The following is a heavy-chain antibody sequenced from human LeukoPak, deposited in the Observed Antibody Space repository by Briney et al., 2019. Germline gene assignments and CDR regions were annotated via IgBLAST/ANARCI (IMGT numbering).Heavy chain of an antibody. CDR3: ARHGRGYYNGMDV. Sequence: SETLSLTCTVSGGSISSYYWSWIRQPPGKGLEWIGYIYYSGSTNYNPSLKSRVITSVDTSKNQFSLKVSSVTAADTAVYYCARHGRGYYNGMDVWGQGTTVTVSS. CDR1: GGSISSYY. CDR2: IYYSGST. J-gene: IGHJ6*02. V-gene: IGHV4-59*08. D-gene: IGHD3-10*01.